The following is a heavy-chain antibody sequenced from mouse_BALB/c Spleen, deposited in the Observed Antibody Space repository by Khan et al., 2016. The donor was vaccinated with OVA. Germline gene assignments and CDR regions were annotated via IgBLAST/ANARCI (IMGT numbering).Heavy chain of an antibody. V-gene: IGHV1S135*01. CDR1: GYSFTSYY. CDR3: ARNYGNYWYFDV. D-gene: IGHD2-1*01. Sequence: EVHLVESGPELMKPGASVKISCKASGYSFTSYYMHWVKQSHGKSLEWIGYIDPFNGGTSYNQKFKGKATLTVDKSSSTAYMHLSSLTSEDSAVYYCARNYGNYWYFDVWGAGTTVTVSS. CDR2: IDPFNGGT. J-gene: IGHJ1*01.